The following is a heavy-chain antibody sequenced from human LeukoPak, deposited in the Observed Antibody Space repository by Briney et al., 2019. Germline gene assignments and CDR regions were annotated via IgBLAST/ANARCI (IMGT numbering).Heavy chain of an antibody. CDR2: IYYSGSS. J-gene: IGHJ3*02. V-gene: IGHV4-59*08. CDR3: ARMVIRAYCSGGGCYEHAFDI. D-gene: IGHD2-15*01. Sequence: SETLSLTCTVSGGSISSFYWSWIQKPPERGLEWIGYIYYSGSSNYNPSLKSRVTISVDTSKNQFSLKLRSVTAADTAVYYCARMVIRAYCSGGGCYEHAFDIWGQGTMVTVSS. CDR1: GGSISSFY.